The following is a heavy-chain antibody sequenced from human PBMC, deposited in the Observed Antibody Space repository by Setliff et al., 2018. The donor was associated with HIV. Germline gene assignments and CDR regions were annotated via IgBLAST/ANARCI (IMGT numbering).Heavy chain of an antibody. CDR3: VTGSQLPMDY. CDR1: GFTFSNAW. CDR2: VKSKADGGTI. V-gene: IGHV3-15*01. D-gene: IGHD1-26*01. J-gene: IGHJ4*02. Sequence: GGSLRLSCAASGFTFSNAWMIWVRQAPGKGLEWVGRVKSKADGGTIDYAAPVKGRFTISRDDSKNTLYLQMSSLTTDDTAVYFCVTGSQLPMDYWGQGTLVTVSS.